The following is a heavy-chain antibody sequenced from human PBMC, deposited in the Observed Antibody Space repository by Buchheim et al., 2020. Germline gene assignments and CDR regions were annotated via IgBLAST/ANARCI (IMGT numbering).Heavy chain of an antibody. D-gene: IGHD6-19*01. CDR2: ISGTGGTT. J-gene: IGHJ5*02. CDR1: GFTFGNYA. CDR3: APLPSTTVATLNWFGP. V-gene: IGHV3-23*01. Sequence: EVQLLESGGGLVQPGGSLRLSCAGSGFTFGNYAMSWVRQASGKGLEWVSSISGTGGTTYYADSVKGRFTIPRDNSKNTLFLQMNSLRAEDTAMYYCAPLPSTTVATLNWFGPWGQG.